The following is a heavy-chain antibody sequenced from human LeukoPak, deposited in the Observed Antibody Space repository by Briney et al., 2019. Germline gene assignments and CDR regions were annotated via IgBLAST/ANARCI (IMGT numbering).Heavy chain of an antibody. V-gene: IGHV3-33*06. CDR2: IWYDGSNK. J-gene: IGHJ3*02. Sequence: PGGSLRLSCAASGFTFSSYGMHWVRQAPGKGLEWVAVIWYDGSNKYYADSVKGRFTISRDNSKNTLYLQMNSLRAEDTAVYYCAKGGELRDAFDIWGQGTMVTVSS. CDR1: GFTFSSYG. D-gene: IGHD1-26*01. CDR3: AKGGELRDAFDI.